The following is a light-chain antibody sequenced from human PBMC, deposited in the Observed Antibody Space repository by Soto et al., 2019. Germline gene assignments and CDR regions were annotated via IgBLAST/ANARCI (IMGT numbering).Light chain of an antibody. J-gene: IGLJ2*01. CDR3: LLYYGAAGV. V-gene: IGLV7-43*01. Sequence: QAVVTQEPSLTVSPGGTVTLTCASSTGAVTSGYYPNWFQQKPGQAPRALIYSTSIKHSWTPARFSGSLLGGKAALTLSGVQPEDEAEYYCLLYYGAAGVFGGGTKLTVL. CDR1: TGAVTSGYY. CDR2: STS.